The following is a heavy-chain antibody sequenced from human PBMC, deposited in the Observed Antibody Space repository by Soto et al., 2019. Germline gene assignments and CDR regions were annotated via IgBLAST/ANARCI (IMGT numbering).Heavy chain of an antibody. CDR2: VSHDGRNT. CDR3: AKGGRQWLVTSDFNY. D-gene: IGHD6-19*01. Sequence: VQLVASGGGVVQPGRSLRLSCAASGFTFSDYAMHWVRQAPGKGLEWGAVVSHDGRNTPYADSVKGRFTISRDSSKNTVSLEMTSLRAEDTAVYYCAKGGRQWLVTSDFNYWGQGALVTVSS. CDR1: GFTFSDYA. J-gene: IGHJ4*02. V-gene: IGHV3-30*18.